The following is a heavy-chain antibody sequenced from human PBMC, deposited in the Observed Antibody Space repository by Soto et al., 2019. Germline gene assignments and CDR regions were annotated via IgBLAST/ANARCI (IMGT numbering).Heavy chain of an antibody. CDR2: ISHDGSYK. D-gene: IGHD1-26*01. Sequence: QVQLVESGGGVVQPGRSLRLSCAASGFSFTTYFMHWVRQAPGKGLEWVAVISHDGSYKYYGDAVKGRFTISRDTSKNAVYLEMNSLRPEDTAVYYCAKGLLAIVGTTLPRDAFNIWGQGTMVTVSS. J-gene: IGHJ3*02. V-gene: IGHV3-30*18. CDR3: AKGLLAIVGTTLPRDAFNI. CDR1: GFSFTTYF.